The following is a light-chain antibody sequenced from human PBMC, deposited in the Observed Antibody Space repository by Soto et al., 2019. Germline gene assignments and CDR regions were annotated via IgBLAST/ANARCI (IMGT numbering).Light chain of an antibody. CDR1: QSISSY. J-gene: IGKJ1*01. V-gene: IGKV1-39*01. CDR3: QQYGSSRP. Sequence: DIQMTQSPSSLSASVGDRVTITCRASQSISSYLNWYQQKPGKXPKLLIYAASSLQSGVPSRFSGSGSGTDFTLTISTLQPEDFAVYYCQQYGSSRPFGQRTKVDIK. CDR2: AAS.